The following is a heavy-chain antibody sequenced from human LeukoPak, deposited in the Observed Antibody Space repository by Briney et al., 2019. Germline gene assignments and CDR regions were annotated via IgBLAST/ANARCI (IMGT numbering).Heavy chain of an antibody. CDR2: ISHDGSDK. J-gene: IGHJ4*02. D-gene: IGHD3-10*01. V-gene: IGHV3-30-3*01. CDR3: ARDPISTQDYGSGSYTFDY. Sequence: PGRSLRLSCAASGFTFSSYAMYWVRQAPGPGLEWVSVISHDGSDKYYADSVKGRFTTSRDNSKNTLYLQMNSLRTEDTAVYYCARDPISTQDYGSGSYTFDYWGQGTLVTVSS. CDR1: GFTFSSYA.